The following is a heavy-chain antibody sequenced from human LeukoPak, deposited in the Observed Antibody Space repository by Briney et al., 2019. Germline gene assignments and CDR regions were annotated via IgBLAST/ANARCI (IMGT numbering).Heavy chain of an antibody. D-gene: IGHD3-10*01. J-gene: IGHJ6*03. CDR2: VNHRGNT. V-gene: IGHV4-34*01. CDR3: HYSGSGSQYYTYYMDV. CDR1: GGSFSRSS. Sequence: SETLSLTCTVNGGSFSRSSWNWIRQPPGKGLEWIGEVNHRGNTYYNPSLESRVTISLDTSKKQFSLRLSSVTAADMAEYYCHYSGSGSQYYTYYMDVWGKGTTVTISS.